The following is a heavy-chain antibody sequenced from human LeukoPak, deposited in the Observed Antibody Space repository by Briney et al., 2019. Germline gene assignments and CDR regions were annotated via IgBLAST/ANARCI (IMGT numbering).Heavy chain of an antibody. V-gene: IGHV2-5*02. Sequence: SGPTLVNPTQTLTLTCTFSGFSLSTSGVGVGWIRQPPGKALEWLVLIYGDGDKRYNPSLKSRLTITKDTSKNQVVLTMINMDPVDTATYYCAQVKLPYHFDYWGQGTLVTVSS. CDR1: GFSLSTSGVG. CDR2: IYGDGDK. CDR3: AQVKLPYHFDY. D-gene: IGHD5-24*01. J-gene: IGHJ4*02.